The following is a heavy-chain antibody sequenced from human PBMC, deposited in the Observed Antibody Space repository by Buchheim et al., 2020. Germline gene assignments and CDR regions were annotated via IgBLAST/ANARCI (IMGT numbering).Heavy chain of an antibody. CDR3: AKDGGYTSGWEDFDY. D-gene: IGHD6-19*01. J-gene: IGHJ4*02. CDR1: GFTYSIYA. Sequence: EVQLLESGGGLIQPGGSLRLSCAASGFTYSIYAMSWVRQAPGKGLEWVSTISGSGGGTYYADSVKGRFTNSRDNSKNTLYLQMNSLRAEDTAVYYCAKDGGYTSGWEDFDYWGQGTL. CDR2: ISGSGGGT. V-gene: IGHV3-23*01.